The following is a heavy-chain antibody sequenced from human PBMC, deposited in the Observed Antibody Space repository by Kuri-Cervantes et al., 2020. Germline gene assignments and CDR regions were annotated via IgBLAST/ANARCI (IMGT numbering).Heavy chain of an antibody. CDR3: AKVRCCGNSFFDY. D-gene: IGHD4-23*01. V-gene: IGHV3-30*04. J-gene: IGHJ4*02. CDR2: ISYVGSNK. Sequence: GESLKISCEASGFTFSSYAMHWVRQAPGKGLEWVAAISYVGSNKYYADSVKGRFTISRDNSKNTLYLQMNSLRAEETAVYYCAKVRCCGNSFFDYWGQGTLVTVSS. CDR1: GFTFSSYA.